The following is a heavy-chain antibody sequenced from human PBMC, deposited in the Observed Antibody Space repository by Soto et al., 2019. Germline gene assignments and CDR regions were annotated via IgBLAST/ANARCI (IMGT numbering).Heavy chain of an antibody. D-gene: IGHD3-10*01. J-gene: IGHJ4*02. CDR1: GFTFSSYA. V-gene: IGHV3-23*01. CDR3: AKDLSMVLGVISHLFDY. CDR2: ISGSGGST. Sequence: GGSLRLSCAASGFTFSSYAMSWVRQAPGKGLEWVSAISGSGGSTYYGDSVKGRFTISRDNSKNTLYLQMNSLRAEDTAVYYCAKDLSMVLGVISHLFDYWCQGTLVTVSS.